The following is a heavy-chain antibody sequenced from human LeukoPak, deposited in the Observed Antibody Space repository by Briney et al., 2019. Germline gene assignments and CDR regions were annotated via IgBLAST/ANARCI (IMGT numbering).Heavy chain of an antibody. D-gene: IGHD4-11*01. CDR1: GFTFSSYS. J-gene: IGHJ6*02. Sequence: GGSLRLSCAASGFTFSSYSMNWVRQAPGKGLEGVSAISGSGGSTYYADSVKGRFTISRDNSKNTLYLQMNSLRAEDTAVYYCAKLSNYGLNGMDVWGQGTTVTVSS. CDR2: ISGSGGST. V-gene: IGHV3-23*01. CDR3: AKLSNYGLNGMDV.